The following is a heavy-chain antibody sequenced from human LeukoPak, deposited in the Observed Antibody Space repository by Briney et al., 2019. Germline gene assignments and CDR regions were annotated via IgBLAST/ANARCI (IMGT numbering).Heavy chain of an antibody. Sequence: GGSLRLSCAASGFTFSSYAMHWVRQAPGKGLEWVAVISYDGSNKYYADSVKGRFTISRDNAKNSLYLQMNSLRAEDTAVYFCAGGGSFYDPWGQGTLVIVSS. CDR1: GFTFSSYA. CDR3: AGGGSFYDP. J-gene: IGHJ5*02. V-gene: IGHV3-30*04. CDR2: ISYDGSNK. D-gene: IGHD1-26*01.